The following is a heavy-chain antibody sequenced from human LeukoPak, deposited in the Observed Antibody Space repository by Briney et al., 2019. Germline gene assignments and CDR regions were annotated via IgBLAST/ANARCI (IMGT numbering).Heavy chain of an antibody. J-gene: IGHJ4*02. D-gene: IGHD3-22*01. Sequence: GASVKVSCKASGYTFTSYGISWARQAPGQGLEWMGWISAYNGNTNYAQKLQGRVIMTTDTSTSTAYMELRSLRSDDTAVYYCARGPSTSLYDSQPGPEDYWGQGTLVTVSS. CDR3: ARGPSTSLYDSQPGPEDY. CDR2: ISAYNGNT. V-gene: IGHV1-18*01. CDR1: GYTFTSYG.